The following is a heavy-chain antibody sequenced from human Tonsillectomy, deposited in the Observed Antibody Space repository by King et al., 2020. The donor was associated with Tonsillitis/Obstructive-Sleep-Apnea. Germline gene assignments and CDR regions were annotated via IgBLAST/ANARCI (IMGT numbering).Heavy chain of an antibody. V-gene: IGHV3-48*03. D-gene: IGHD2-15*01. CDR3: ARGCLRGWYFDY. CDR2: IGSSGSAI. Sequence: VQLVESGGGLVQPGGSLRLSCAASGFTFSSYEMNWVRQAPGKGLEWVSYIGSSGSAIFYADSVKGRFTISRDNAKNSLYLQMNSLRADDTAVYYCARGCLRGWYFDYWGQGTLVTVSS. J-gene: IGHJ4*02. CDR1: GFTFSSYE.